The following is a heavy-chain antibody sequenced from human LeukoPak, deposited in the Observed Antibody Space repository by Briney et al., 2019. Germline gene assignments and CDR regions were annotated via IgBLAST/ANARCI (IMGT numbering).Heavy chain of an antibody. CDR1: GFTFSSYA. D-gene: IGHD3-16*01. Sequence: GGSLRLSCAASGFTFSSYAMHWVRQAPGKGLEWVAVIPYDGSNKYYADSVKGRFTISRDNSKNTLYLQMNSLRAEDTAVYYCATSHTTSGAFDIWGQGTMVTVSS. V-gene: IGHV3-30-3*01. J-gene: IGHJ3*02. CDR3: ATSHTTSGAFDI. CDR2: IPYDGSNK.